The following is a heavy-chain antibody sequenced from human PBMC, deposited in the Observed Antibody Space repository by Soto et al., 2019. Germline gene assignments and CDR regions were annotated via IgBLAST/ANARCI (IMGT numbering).Heavy chain of an antibody. J-gene: IGHJ3*01. V-gene: IGHV1-3*01. CDR3: ARDIVSGGPRAEDDFDV. Sequence: QVQLVQAGAELKKPGASVNISCQAPGFTFSATLINWVRQGPGQRLEWMGWINPANGNTRYSDSFQGRVTISSLSSASTADVALRDLTSEDTAVYYCARDIVSGGPRAEDDFDVWGQGTMITVSS. D-gene: IGHD1-26*01. CDR1: GFTFSATL. CDR2: INPANGNT.